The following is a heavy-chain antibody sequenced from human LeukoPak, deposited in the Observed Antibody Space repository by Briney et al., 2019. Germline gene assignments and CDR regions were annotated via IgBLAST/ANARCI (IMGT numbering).Heavy chain of an antibody. J-gene: IGHJ4*02. CDR2: ISFDGSNK. V-gene: IGHV3-30-3*01. CDR1: GFTFSNYA. Sequence: GRSLRLSCAASGFTFSNYAIHWVRQAPDKGLGWVTVISFDGSNKYYADSVKGRFTISRDNSKNTLYLQMNSLRAEDTAVYYCARDVDTALDYWGQGTLVTVSS. CDR3: ARDVDTALDY. D-gene: IGHD5-18*01.